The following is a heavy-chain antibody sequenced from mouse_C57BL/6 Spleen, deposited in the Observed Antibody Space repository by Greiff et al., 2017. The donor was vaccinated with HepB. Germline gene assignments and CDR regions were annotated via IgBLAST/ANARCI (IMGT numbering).Heavy chain of an antibody. D-gene: IGHD2-5*01. CDR3: TTNSNYGRFAY. CDR2: IDPENGDT. J-gene: IGHJ3*01. V-gene: IGHV14-4*01. Sequence: DVKLVESGAELVRPGASVKLSCTASGFNIKDDYMHWVKQRPEQGLEWIGWIDPENGDTEYASKFQGKATITADTSSNTAYLQLSSLTSEDTAVYYCTTNSNYGRFAYWGQGTLVTVSA. CDR1: GFNIKDDY.